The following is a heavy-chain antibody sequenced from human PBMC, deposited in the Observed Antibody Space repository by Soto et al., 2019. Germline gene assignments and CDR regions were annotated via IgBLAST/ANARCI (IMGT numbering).Heavy chain of an antibody. J-gene: IGHJ5*02. V-gene: IGHV4-38-2*01. D-gene: IGHD3-22*01. CDR1: GYSISSGYY. CDR2: IYHGGST. Sequence: SSETLSLTCAVSGYSISSGYYWGCLRQPPGKGLEWIGIIYHGGSTYYNPSLNNRVTLSIDMTNNHVSLILNSVTAADTAVYYCARVGPWVPYYYDSSPYTFENWFDPWGQGTLVTVSS. CDR3: ARVGPWVPYYYDSSPYTFENWFDP.